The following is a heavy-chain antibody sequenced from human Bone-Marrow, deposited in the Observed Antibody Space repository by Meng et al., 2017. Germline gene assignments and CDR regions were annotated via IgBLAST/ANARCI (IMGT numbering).Heavy chain of an antibody. CDR2: INPKSGDT. D-gene: IGHD6-19*01. Sequence: ASVKVSCKASGYTFPDYWLHWVRRAPGQGLEWMGRINPKSGDTHYAQRFQGRVTMTGDTSTSTVYMELSSLRSEDTAVYYCARVMAVAADFDYWGQGTLVTVSS. J-gene: IGHJ4*02. CDR3: ARVMAVAADFDY. V-gene: IGHV1-2*06. CDR1: GYTFPDYW.